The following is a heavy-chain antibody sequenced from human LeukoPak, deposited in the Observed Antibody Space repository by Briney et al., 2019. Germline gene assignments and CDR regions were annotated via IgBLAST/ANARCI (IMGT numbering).Heavy chain of an antibody. V-gene: IGHV3-23*01. CDR2: MSAYNDRT. CDR3: AQELSDIFVVRTDS. D-gene: IGHD3-9*01. CDR1: GFTFSSYA. J-gene: IGHJ4*02. Sequence: GGSLRLSCAASGFTFSSYAMNWVRQTPGKGLEWVATMSAYNDRTHYADSVRGRFTVSRDNSKNTLSLQMNSLREDDTAVYYCAQELSDIFVVRTDSWGQGTLVTVSS.